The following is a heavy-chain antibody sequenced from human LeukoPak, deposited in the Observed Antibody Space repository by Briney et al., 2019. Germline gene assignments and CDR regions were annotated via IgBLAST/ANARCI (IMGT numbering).Heavy chain of an antibody. J-gene: IGHJ4*02. CDR3: ARGFAYCSSTSCYFRPYYFDY. V-gene: IGHV4-34*01. CDR2: INHSGST. Sequence: SETLSLTCAVYGGSFSGYYWSWIRQPPGKGLEWIGEINHSGSTNYNPSLKSRVTISVGTSKNQFSLKLSSVTAADTAVYYCARGFAYCSSTSCYFRPYYFDYWGQGTLVTVSS. D-gene: IGHD2-2*01. CDR1: GGSFSGYY.